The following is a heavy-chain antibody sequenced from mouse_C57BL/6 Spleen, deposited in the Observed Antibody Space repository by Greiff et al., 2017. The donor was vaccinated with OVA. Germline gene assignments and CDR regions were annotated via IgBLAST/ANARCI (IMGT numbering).Heavy chain of an antibody. CDR1: GYTFTSYW. V-gene: IGHV1-69*01. CDR2: IDPSDSYT. D-gene: IGHD3-3*01. CDR3: ERSRAGRYYAMDY. Sequence: QVQLQQPGAELVMPGASVKLSCKASGYTFTSYWMHWVKQRPGQGLEWIGEIDPSDSYTNYNQKFKGKSTLTVDKSSSTAYMQLSSLTSEDSAVYYCERSRAGRYYAMDYWGQGTSVTVSS. J-gene: IGHJ4*01.